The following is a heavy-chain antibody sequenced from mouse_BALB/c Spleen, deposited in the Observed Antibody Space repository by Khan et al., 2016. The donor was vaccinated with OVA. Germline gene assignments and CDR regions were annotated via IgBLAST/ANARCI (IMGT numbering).Heavy chain of an antibody. Sequence: QVQLQQPGAELVRPGVSVKISCKGSGYTFTDFTMHWVKQSHAKSLEWIGVISTYYGDATYNQKFKGKATMTVDKSSSTAYMELARLTSEDSAIYYCAGGGGGDRFVYWGQGTLVTVSA. CDR2: ISTYYGDA. V-gene: IGHV1S137*01. CDR3: AGGGGGDRFVY. J-gene: IGHJ3*01. CDR1: GYTFTDFT.